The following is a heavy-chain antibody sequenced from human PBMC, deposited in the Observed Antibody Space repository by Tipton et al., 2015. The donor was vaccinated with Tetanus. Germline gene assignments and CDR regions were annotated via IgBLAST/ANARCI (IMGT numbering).Heavy chain of an antibody. CDR2: IHPGGST. CDR3: ARGSDAAKIHF. CDR1: GDSVNFAMYY. Sequence: TLSLTCTVFGDSVNFAMYYWTWIRQPPGKGLESIGFIHPGGSTHYNPSLRSRVSMSLDTSKNQFSLRLNSLTAADSALYYCARGSDAAKIHFWGQGTLVTVSS. J-gene: IGHJ4*02. V-gene: IGHV4-61*01. D-gene: IGHD2-15*01.